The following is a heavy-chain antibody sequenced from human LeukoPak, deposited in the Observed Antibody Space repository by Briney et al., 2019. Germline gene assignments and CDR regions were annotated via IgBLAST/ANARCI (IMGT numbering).Heavy chain of an antibody. J-gene: IGHJ4*02. CDR2: IYYSGST. D-gene: IGHD2/OR15-2a*01. CDR3: ARDGLRLWDTGWVEYYYFDY. CDR1: GGSISSSSYY. V-gene: IGHV4-39*07. Sequence: PSETLSLTCTVPGGSISSSSYYWGWIRQPPGKGLEWIGSIYYSGSTYYNPSLKSRVTMSVDTSKNQFSLKLSSVTAADTAVYYCARDGLRLWDTGWVEYYYFDYWGQGTLVTVSS.